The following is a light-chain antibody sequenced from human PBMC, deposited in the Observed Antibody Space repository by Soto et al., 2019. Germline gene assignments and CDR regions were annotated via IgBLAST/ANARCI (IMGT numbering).Light chain of an antibody. CDR1: QSVSSN. CDR2: GAS. J-gene: IGKJ5*01. CDR3: QQYGSSPPIT. V-gene: IGKV3-20*01. Sequence: TQSPSTLTASVGDSATITCRASQSVSSNLAWYQQKPGQAPRLLIYGASSRATGIPDRFSGSGSGTDFTLTISRLEPEDFAVYYCQQYGSSPPITFGQGTRLEI.